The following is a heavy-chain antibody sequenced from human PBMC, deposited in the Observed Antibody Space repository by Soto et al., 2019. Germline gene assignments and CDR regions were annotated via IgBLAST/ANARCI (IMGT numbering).Heavy chain of an antibody. D-gene: IGHD2-21*02. V-gene: IGHV4-31*03. J-gene: IGHJ3*02. CDR3: ATGVDCGGDCYHDAFDI. Sequence: QVQLQESGPGLVKPTQTLSLTCTVSGGSISSGGYYWSWISQHPGKGLEWIGYIYYSGSTYYSTSLKSRDTISVDTSKNQFSLKLSSVTASDTAVYYCATGVDCGGDCYHDAFDIWGQGTMVTVSS. CDR2: IYYSGST. CDR1: GGSISSGGYY.